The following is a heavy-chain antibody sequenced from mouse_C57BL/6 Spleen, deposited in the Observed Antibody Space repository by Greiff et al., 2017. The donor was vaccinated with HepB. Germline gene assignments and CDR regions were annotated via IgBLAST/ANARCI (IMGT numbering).Heavy chain of an antibody. J-gene: IGHJ1*03. Sequence: EVQVVESGGGLVQPGGSLSLSCAASGFTFTDYYMSWVRQPPGKALEWLGFIRNKANGYTTEYSASVKGRFTISRDNSQSILYLQMNALRAEDSATYYCASNRYFDVWGTGTTVTVSS. V-gene: IGHV7-3*01. CDR3: ASNRYFDV. CDR1: GFTFTDYY. CDR2: IRNKANGYTT.